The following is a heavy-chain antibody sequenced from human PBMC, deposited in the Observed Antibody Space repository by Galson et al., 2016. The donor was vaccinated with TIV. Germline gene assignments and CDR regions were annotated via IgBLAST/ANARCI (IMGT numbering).Heavy chain of an antibody. V-gene: IGHV3-11*01. CDR3: ARERILLSAAVPRTNWFDP. Sequence: SLRLSCAASGFDFSGYYMSWVRQAPGKGLEWISYIGSSGSPIVHADSVKGRFTISRDNAKNSVYLQMNSLRVEDTAVYYCARERILLSAAVPRTNWFDPWGQGTLVTVSS. CDR2: IGSSGSPI. J-gene: IGHJ5*02. CDR1: GFDFSGYY. D-gene: IGHD2-2*01.